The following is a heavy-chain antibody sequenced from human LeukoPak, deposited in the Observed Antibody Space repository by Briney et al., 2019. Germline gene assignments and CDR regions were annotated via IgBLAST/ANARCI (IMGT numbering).Heavy chain of an antibody. V-gene: IGHV4-59*01. J-gene: IGHJ4*02. D-gene: IGHD3-22*01. CDR2: IYYSGST. CDR3: ARGFYYYDSSPFDY. CDR1: GGSISSYY. Sequence: SETLSLTCTVSGGSISSYYWSWIRQPPGKGLEWIGYIYYSGSTNYNPSLKSRVTISVDTSKNQFSLKLSSVTAADTAVYYCARGFYYYDSSPFDYWGQGTLVTVSS.